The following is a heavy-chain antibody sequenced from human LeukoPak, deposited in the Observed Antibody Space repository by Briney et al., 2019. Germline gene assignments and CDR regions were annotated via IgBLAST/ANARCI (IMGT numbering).Heavy chain of an antibody. V-gene: IGHV4-59*12. Sequence: SETLSLTCTVSGGSISSFYWSWIRQPPGKGLEWIGYIYYTGSTNYNSSLKSRVTISVDTSKNQFSLKLSSVTAADTAVYYCARLGVYYDSSGYYPLHWFDPWGQGTLVTVSS. CDR1: GGSISSFY. CDR2: IYYTGST. J-gene: IGHJ5*02. D-gene: IGHD3-22*01. CDR3: ARLGVYYDSSGYYPLHWFDP.